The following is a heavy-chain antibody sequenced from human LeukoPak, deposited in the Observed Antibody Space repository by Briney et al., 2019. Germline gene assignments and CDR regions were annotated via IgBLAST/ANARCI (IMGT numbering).Heavy chain of an antibody. Sequence: SETLSLTCTVAGGSISSYYWSWIRQPPGKGLEWIGYIYYSGSTNYNPSLKSRATISVDTSKNQFSLKLSSVTAADTAVYYCARSHSSGWWYWYFDLWGRGTLVTVSS. D-gene: IGHD6-19*01. J-gene: IGHJ2*01. CDR2: IYYSGST. V-gene: IGHV4-59*01. CDR1: GGSISSYY. CDR3: ARSHSSGWWYWYFDL.